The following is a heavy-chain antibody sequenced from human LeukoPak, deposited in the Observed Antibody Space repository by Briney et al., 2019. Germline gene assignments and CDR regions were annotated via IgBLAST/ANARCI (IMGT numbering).Heavy chain of an antibody. D-gene: IGHD1-26*01. J-gene: IGHJ5*02. V-gene: IGHV3-15*01. CDR3: TTGVVGATFDP. CDR1: GVTFSNAW. CDR2: IKSKTDGGTT. Sequence: GGSLRLSCAASGVTFSNAWMSWVRHAPGKGLEWVGRIKSKTDGGTTDYAAPVKGRFTISRDDSKNTLYLQMNSLKTEDTAVYYCTTGVVGATFDPWGQGTLVTVSS.